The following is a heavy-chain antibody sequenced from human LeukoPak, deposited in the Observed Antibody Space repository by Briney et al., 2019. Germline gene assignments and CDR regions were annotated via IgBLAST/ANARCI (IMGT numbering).Heavy chain of an antibody. CDR1: VGTFSSYA. V-gene: IGHV1-69*05. Sequence: GASVKVSCKASVGTFSSYAISWVRQAPGQGLAWMGGIIPIFGTANYAQKFQGRVTITTDESTSTAYMELSSLRSEDTAVYYCARQYSSGWYGFDYWGQGTLVTVSS. D-gene: IGHD6-19*01. CDR3: ARQYSSGWYGFDY. CDR2: IIPIFGTA. J-gene: IGHJ4*02.